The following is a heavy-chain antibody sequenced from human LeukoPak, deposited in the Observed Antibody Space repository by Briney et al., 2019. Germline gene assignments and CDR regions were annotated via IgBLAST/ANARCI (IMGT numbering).Heavy chain of an antibody. CDR3: GRETPYYDRIGPIDY. D-gene: IGHD3-22*01. CDR2: IYYSGST. CDR1: GGSISSYY. Sequence: SETLSLTCTVSGGSISSYYWSWIRQPPGKGLEWIGYIYYSGSTNYNPSLKSRVTISVDTSKNQFSLKLSSVTAADTAVYYCGRETPYYDRIGPIDYWVQGTLVTVSS. J-gene: IGHJ4*02. V-gene: IGHV4-59*01.